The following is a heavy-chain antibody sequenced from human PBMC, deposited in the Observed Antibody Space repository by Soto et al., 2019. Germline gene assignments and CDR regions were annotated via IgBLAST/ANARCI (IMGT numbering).Heavy chain of an antibody. Sequence: QVQLVQSGAEVKKPGSSVKVPCKASGGTFSSYAISWVRQAPGQGLEWMGGIIPIFGTANYAQKFQGRVTVTADESTRSAYMELSSLRSEDTAVYYCARGVLRDYYGSDQSMGLYYYSGMDVWGQGTTVTVSS. V-gene: IGHV1-69*12. CDR2: IIPIFGTA. J-gene: IGHJ6*02. CDR3: ARGVLRDYYGSDQSMGLYYYSGMDV. D-gene: IGHD3-10*01. CDR1: GGTFSSYA.